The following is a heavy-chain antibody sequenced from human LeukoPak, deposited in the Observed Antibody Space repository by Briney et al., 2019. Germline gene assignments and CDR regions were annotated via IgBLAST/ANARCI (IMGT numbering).Heavy chain of an antibody. J-gene: IGHJ4*02. CDR1: EFTFSSYW. CDR2: INSDGSST. D-gene: IGHD3-22*01. V-gene: IGHV3-74*01. Sequence: GGSLRLSCAASEFTFSSYWMHWVRQAPGKGLVWVSSINSDGSSTSYADSVKGGFTISRDNAKNTLYLQMNSLRAEDTAVYYCARAYYYDSSGLFDYWGQGTLVTVSS. CDR3: ARAYYYDSSGLFDY.